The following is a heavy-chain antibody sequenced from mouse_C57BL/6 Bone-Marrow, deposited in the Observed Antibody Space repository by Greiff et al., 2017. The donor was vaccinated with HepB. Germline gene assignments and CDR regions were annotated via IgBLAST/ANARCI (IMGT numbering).Heavy chain of an antibody. CDR2: IYPRSGNT. CDR1: GYTFTSYG. D-gene: IGHD2-4*01. Sequence: VQRVESGAELARPGASVKLSCKASGYTFTSYGISWVKQRTGQGLEWIGEIYPRSGNTYYNEKFKGKATLTADKSSSTAYMELRSLTSEDSAVYFCAHIYYDYYYYAMDYWGQGTSVTVSS. V-gene: IGHV1-81*01. CDR3: AHIYYDYYYYAMDY. J-gene: IGHJ4*01.